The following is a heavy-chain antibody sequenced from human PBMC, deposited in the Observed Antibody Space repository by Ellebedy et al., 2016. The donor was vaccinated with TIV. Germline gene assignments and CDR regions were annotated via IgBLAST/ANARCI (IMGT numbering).Heavy chain of an antibody. Sequence: SETLSLTCTVSGYSISSGYYWGWIRQPPGKGLEWIGSIYHSGSTYYNPSLKSRVTISVDTSKNQFSLKLRSVTAADTAVYYCARDRTGTSFDCWGQGTLVTVSS. D-gene: IGHD1-7*01. V-gene: IGHV4-38-2*02. CDR1: GYSISSGYY. CDR2: IYHSGST. J-gene: IGHJ4*02. CDR3: ARDRTGTSFDC.